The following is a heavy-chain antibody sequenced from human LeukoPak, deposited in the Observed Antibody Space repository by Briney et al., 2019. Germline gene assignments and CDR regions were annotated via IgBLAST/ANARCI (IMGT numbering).Heavy chain of an antibody. Sequence: ASVKVSCKASGYTFTSYGISWVRQAPGQGLEWMGWISAYNGNTNYAQKLQGRVTMTTDTSTSTAYMELRSLRSGDTAVYYCARDSSYYDSSGYFVAPNDYWGQGTLVTVSS. D-gene: IGHD3-22*01. V-gene: IGHV1-18*01. J-gene: IGHJ4*02. CDR3: ARDSSYYDSSGYFVAPNDY. CDR2: ISAYNGNT. CDR1: GYTFTSYG.